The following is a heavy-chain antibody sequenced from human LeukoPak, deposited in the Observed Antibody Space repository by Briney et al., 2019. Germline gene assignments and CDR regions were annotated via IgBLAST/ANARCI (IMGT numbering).Heavy chain of an antibody. J-gene: IGHJ4*02. V-gene: IGHV4-31*03. CDR1: GGSISSGGDY. Sequence: SETLPLTCTVSGGSISSGGDYWSWNRQHPGKGLEWIGYIYYSGSTYYNPSLKSRVTISVDTSKNQFSLKLSSVTAADTAVYYCARTRRGYCSSTSCPYYFDYWGQGTLVTVSS. D-gene: IGHD2-2*01. CDR2: IYYSGST. CDR3: ARTRRGYCSSTSCPYYFDY.